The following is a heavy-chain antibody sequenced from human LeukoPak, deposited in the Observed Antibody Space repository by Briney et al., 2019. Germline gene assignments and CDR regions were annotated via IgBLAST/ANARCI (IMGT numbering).Heavy chain of an antibody. CDR3: AKNRRRGYFGSGSNFDY. Sequence: GGSLRLSCAASGFTFDDYAMHWVRQAPGKGLEWVSGISWNSGSIAYADSVKGRFTISRDNAKNSLYLQMNSLRAEDMAFYYCAKNRRRGYFGSGSNFDYWGQGTLVTVSS. V-gene: IGHV3-9*03. D-gene: IGHD3-10*01. CDR1: GFTFDDYA. J-gene: IGHJ4*02. CDR2: ISWNSGSI.